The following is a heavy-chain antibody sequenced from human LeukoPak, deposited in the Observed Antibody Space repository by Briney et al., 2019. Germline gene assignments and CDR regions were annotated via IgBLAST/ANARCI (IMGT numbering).Heavy chain of an antibody. D-gene: IGHD3-22*01. CDR3: ARQDSSGYYPDY. CDR1: GFTFSSYW. CDR2: INHSGST. V-gene: IGHV4-34*01. Sequence: PGGSLRLSCATSGFTFSSYWMSWVRQPPGKGLEWIGEINHSGSTNYNPSLKSRVTISVDTSKNQFSLKLSSVTAADTAVYYCARQDSSGYYPDYWGQGTLVTVSS. J-gene: IGHJ4*02.